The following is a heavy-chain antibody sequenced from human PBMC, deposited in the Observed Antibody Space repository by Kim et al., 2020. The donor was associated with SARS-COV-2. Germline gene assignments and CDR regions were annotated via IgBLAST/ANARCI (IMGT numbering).Heavy chain of an antibody. V-gene: IGHV1-24*01. Sequence: ASVKVSCKTSGYTFTTYAMHWVRQAPGKGLEWMGGFDPEDGETIYAQKFQGRVTMTEDTSTDTAYMELSSLRSEDTAVYYCATGIAASGYYYYYGMDVWGQGTTVTVSS. CDR2: FDPEDGET. J-gene: IGHJ6*02. D-gene: IGHD6-13*01. CDR1: GYTFTTYA. CDR3: ATGIAASGYYYYYGMDV.